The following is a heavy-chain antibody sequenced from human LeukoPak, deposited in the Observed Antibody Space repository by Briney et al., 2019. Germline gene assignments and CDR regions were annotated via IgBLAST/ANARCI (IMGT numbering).Heavy chain of an antibody. J-gene: IGHJ4*02. CDR3: ASSRNYDFWSGSSGGY. Sequence: GGSLRLSCAASGFTFSSYSMSWVRQAPGKGLEWVSVIYSGGSTYYADSVKGRFTISRDNSKNTLYLQMNSLRAEDTAVYYCASSRNYDFWSGSSGGYWGQGTLVTVSS. V-gene: IGHV3-66*01. CDR1: GFTFSSYS. CDR2: IYSGGST. D-gene: IGHD3-3*01.